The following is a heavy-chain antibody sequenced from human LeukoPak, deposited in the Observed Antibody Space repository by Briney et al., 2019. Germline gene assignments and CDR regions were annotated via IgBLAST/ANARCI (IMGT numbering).Heavy chain of an antibody. CDR1: GFTFSDYY. D-gene: IGHD6-19*01. CDR3: TRDLIAVAGNDYYYYMDV. CDR2: IRSKAYGGTT. J-gene: IGHJ6*03. V-gene: IGHV3-49*03. Sequence: GGSLRLSCAASGFTFSDYYMSWIRQAPGKGLGWVGFIRSKAYGGTTEYAASVKGRFTISRDDSKSIAYLQMNSLKTEDTAVYYCTRDLIAVAGNDYYYYMDVWGKGTTVTISS.